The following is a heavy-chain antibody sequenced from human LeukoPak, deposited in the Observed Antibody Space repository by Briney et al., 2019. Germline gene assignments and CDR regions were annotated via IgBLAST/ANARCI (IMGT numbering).Heavy chain of an antibody. CDR2: ISPSGSIS. J-gene: IGHJ5*02. V-gene: IGHV3-23*01. CDR1: GLTFSSHS. CDR3: ARDLDWGAFDA. D-gene: IGHD3-9*01. Sequence: GGSLRLSCAASGLTFSSHSMNWVRQAPGKGLEWVSGISPSGSISYYADSVKGRFTISRDNSKNTVSLQMNSLRAEDTALYYCARDLDWGAFDAWGQGTLVTVSS.